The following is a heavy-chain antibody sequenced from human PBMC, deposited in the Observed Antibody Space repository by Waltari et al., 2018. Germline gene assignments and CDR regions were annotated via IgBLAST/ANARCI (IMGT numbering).Heavy chain of an antibody. CDR3: ATPFYNWDDPLHS. CDR2: SSVSEAT. CDR1: GTSFSNSA. J-gene: IGHJ4*02. V-gene: IGHV3-23*01. Sequence: EVQLLESGGDLVRPGGSLRLSCAVSGTSFSNSAINWVRLAPGAGLGWVSGSSVSEATYYADSVKGRFTISRDTSKNTVFLQMNSLRAEDTAVYYCATPFYNWDDPLHSWGQGTLVTVSS. D-gene: IGHD1-20*01.